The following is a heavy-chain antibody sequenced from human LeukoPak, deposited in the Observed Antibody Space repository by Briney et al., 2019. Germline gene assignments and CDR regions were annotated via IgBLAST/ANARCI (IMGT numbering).Heavy chain of an antibody. V-gene: IGHV1-69*05. Sequence: SVKVSCKASGGTFSSYAISWVRQAPGQGLEWMGGIIPIFGTANYAQKFQGRVTITTDESTSTAYMELSSLRSEDTAVYYCARDVPIDYTIFGVAPTSYYMDVWGKGATVTVSS. D-gene: IGHD3-3*01. CDR3: ARDVPIDYTIFGVAPTSYYMDV. CDR2: IIPIFGTA. J-gene: IGHJ6*03. CDR1: GGTFSSYA.